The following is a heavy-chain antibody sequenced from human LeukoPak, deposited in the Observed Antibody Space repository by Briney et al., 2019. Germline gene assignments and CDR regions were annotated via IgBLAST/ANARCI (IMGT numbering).Heavy chain of an antibody. CDR2: ITTSSSYI. CDR1: GFTFSSYS. CDR3: ARGAPGDY. J-gene: IGHJ4*02. Sequence: GGSLRLSCAASGFTFSSYSLNWVRQAPGKGLEWVSSITTSSSYIYYADSVKGRFTISRDNAKNTLYLQMNSLRVEDTAVYYCARGAPGDYWGQGTLVTVSS. D-gene: IGHD3-10*01. V-gene: IGHV3-21*01.